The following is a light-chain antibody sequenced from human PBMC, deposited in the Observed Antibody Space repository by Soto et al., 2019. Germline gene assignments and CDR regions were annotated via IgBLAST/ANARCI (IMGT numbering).Light chain of an antibody. CDR2: DAS. CDR1: QSVSSY. J-gene: IGKJ5*01. Sequence: EIVVTQSPTTLCSSPGERASLSCMASQSVSSYLAWYQQKPGQAPRLLIYDASNRATGIPARFSGSGSGTDFTLTISSLEPEDFAVYYCQQRSNWPLTFGQGTRLE. CDR3: QQRSNWPLT. V-gene: IGKV3-11*01.